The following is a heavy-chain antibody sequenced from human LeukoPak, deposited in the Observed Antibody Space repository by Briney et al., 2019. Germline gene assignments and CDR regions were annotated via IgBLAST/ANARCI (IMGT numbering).Heavy chain of an antibody. Sequence: SETLSLTCTVSGGSISSSSYYWGWIRQPPGKGLEWIGSIYYSGSTYYNPSLKSRVTISVDTSKNHVSLKLSSVTAADTAVYYCARQDSAIVYNWFDPWGQGTLVTVSS. CDR2: IYYSGST. V-gene: IGHV4-39*01. D-gene: IGHD2-2*02. J-gene: IGHJ5*02. CDR1: GGSISSSSYY. CDR3: ARQDSAIVYNWFDP.